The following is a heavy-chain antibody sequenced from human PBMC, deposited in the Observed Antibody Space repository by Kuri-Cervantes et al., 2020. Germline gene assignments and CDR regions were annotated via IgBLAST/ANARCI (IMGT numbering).Heavy chain of an antibody. J-gene: IGHJ6*02. Sequence: GGSLRLSCAASGFTFSSYGMHWVRQAPGKGLEWVAVIWYDGSNKYYADSVKGRFTISRDNSKNTLYLQMNSLRAEDTAVYYCARVYCSSTSCYGAYYYYDMDVWGQGTTVTVSS. D-gene: IGHD2-2*01. V-gene: IGHV3-33*01. CDR2: IWYDGSNK. CDR1: GFTFSSYG. CDR3: ARVYCSSTSCYGAYYYYDMDV.